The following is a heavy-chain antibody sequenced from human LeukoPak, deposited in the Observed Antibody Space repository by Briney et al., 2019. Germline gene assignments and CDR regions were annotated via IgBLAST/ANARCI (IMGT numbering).Heavy chain of an antibody. V-gene: IGHV3-21*01. Sequence: GGSLRLSCAASGFTFSSYSMNWVRQAPGKGLEWVSSISSSSSYIYYADSVKGRFTISRDNAKNSLYLQMNSLRAEDTAVYYCARDGNYGDPLRGPFDYWGQGTLVTVSS. J-gene: IGHJ4*02. CDR2: ISSSSSYI. D-gene: IGHD4-17*01. CDR3: ARDGNYGDPLRGPFDY. CDR1: GFTFSSYS.